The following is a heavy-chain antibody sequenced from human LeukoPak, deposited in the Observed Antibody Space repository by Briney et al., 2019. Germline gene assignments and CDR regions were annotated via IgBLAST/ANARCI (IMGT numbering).Heavy chain of an antibody. V-gene: IGHV3-48*03. J-gene: IGHJ4*02. CDR1: GFTFDEYA. CDR3: ARLAYYCSSTSCYLEY. CDR2: ISSSGSTI. Sequence: GGSLRLSCAASGFTFDEYAMHWVRQAPGKGLEWVSYISSSGSTIYYADSVKGRFTISRDNAKNSLYLQMNSLRAEDTAVYYCARLAYYCSSTSCYLEYWGQGTLVTVSS. D-gene: IGHD2-2*01.